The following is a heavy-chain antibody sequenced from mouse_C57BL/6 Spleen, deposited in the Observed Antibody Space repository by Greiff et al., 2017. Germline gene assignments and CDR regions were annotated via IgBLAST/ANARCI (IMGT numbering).Heavy chain of an antibody. J-gene: IGHJ2*01. CDR3: ARGEVYYDYERAFDY. CDR1: GYTFTSYW. CDR2: INPSNGGT. D-gene: IGHD2-4*01. V-gene: IGHV1-53*01. Sequence: QVQLQQPGTELVKPGASVKLSCKASGYTFTSYWMHWVKQRPGQGLEWIGNINPSNGGTNYNEKFKSKATLTVDKSSSTAYMQLSSLTSEDSAVYYCARGEVYYDYERAFDYWGQGTTLTVSS.